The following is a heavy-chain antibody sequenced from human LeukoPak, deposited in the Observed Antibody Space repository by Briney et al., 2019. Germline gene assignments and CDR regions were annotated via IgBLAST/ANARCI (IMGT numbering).Heavy chain of an antibody. Sequence: GTSLRLSCAASGFIFSLYGMHWVRQAPGKGLEWVAVISYDGSNKYYADSVKGRFTISRDNSKNTLYLQMTSLRADDTAVYYCAKEGSYNPFDYWGQGTLVTVSS. J-gene: IGHJ4*02. CDR2: ISYDGSNK. D-gene: IGHD1-14*01. CDR1: GFIFSLYG. CDR3: AKEGSYNPFDY. V-gene: IGHV3-30*18.